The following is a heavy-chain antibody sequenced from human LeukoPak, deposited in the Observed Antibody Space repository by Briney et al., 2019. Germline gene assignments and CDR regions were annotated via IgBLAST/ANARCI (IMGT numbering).Heavy chain of an antibody. CDR3: ASQGVYSGSDLDYFDY. Sequence: TGGSLRLSCAASGFTFSNYWMSWVRQAPGKGLEWVANIKVDGSEKYYVDSVKGRFTISRDNAKNSVYLQMKSLRVEDTAVYYCASQGVYSGSDLDYFDYWGQGALVTVSS. CDR1: GFTFSNYW. CDR2: IKVDGSEK. J-gene: IGHJ4*02. D-gene: IGHD5-12*01. V-gene: IGHV3-7*01.